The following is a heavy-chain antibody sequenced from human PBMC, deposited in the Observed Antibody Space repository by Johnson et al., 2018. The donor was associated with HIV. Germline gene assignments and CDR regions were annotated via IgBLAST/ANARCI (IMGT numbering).Heavy chain of an antibody. CDR2: ISYDGSNK. Sequence: QVQLVESGGGLVQPGGSLTLSCAASGFTFRSYAMHWVRQAPGKGLEWVALISYDGSNKYYADSMRGRFTISRDNSKNTLYLQMNSLRGEDTAVYYCAKASHWAFDIWGQGTMVTVSS. CDR3: AKASHWAFDI. D-gene: IGHD1-1*01. V-gene: IGHV3-30*18. CDR1: GFTFRSYA. J-gene: IGHJ3*02.